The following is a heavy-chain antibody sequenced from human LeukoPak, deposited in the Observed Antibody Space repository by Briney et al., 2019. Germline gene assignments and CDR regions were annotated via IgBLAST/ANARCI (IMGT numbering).Heavy chain of an antibody. J-gene: IGHJ5*02. D-gene: IGHD2-2*01. CDR2: INPNSGGT. Sequence: ASVKVSWKASGGTFSSYAISWVRQAPGQGLEWMGWINPNSGGTNYAQKFQGRVTMTRDTSISTAYMELSRLRSDDTAVYYCAGSGIVVVPAAPWEDWFDPWGQGTLVTVSS. CDR1: GGTFSSYA. CDR3: AGSGIVVVPAAPWEDWFDP. V-gene: IGHV1-2*02.